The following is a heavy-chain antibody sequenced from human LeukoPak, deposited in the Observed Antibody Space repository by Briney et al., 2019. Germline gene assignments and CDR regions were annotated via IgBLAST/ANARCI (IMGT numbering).Heavy chain of an antibody. CDR1: GFTFSSYG. V-gene: IGHV3-30*18. CDR2: ISYDGSNK. D-gene: IGHD2-15*01. CDR3: AKDQLGYCSGGSCYSTGFDY. J-gene: IGHJ4*02. Sequence: GRSLRFSCAASGFTFSSYGMHWVRQAPGKGLEWVAVISYDGSNKYYADSVKGRFTISRDNSKNTLYLQMNSLRAEDTAVYYCAKDQLGYCSGGSCYSTGFDYWGQGTLVTVSS.